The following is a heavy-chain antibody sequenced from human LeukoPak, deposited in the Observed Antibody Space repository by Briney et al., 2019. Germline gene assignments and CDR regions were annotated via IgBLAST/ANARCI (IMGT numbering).Heavy chain of an antibody. V-gene: IGHV3-48*04. CDR1: GFTFSSYS. CDR3: ARTPPRIAVAGTRYYYYYYMDV. J-gene: IGHJ6*03. D-gene: IGHD6-19*01. CDR2: ISSSSSTI. Sequence: GGSLRLSCAASGFTFSSYSMNWVRQAPGKGLEWVSYISSSSSTIYYADSVKGRFTISRDNAKNSLYLQMNSLRAEDTAEYYCARTPPRIAVAGTRYYYYYYMDVWGKGTTVTVAS.